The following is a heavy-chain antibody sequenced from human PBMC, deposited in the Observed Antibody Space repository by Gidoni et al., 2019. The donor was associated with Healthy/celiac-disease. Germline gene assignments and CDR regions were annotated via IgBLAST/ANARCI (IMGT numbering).Heavy chain of an antibody. CDR2: IYYSGST. V-gene: IGHV4-59*01. CDR3: ARVRNSIAADDAFDI. CDR1: GGSISSYY. D-gene: IGHD6-13*01. J-gene: IGHJ3*02. Sequence: QVQLQESGPGLVKPSETLSLTCTVSGGSISSYYWSWIRQPPGKGLEWIGYIYYSGSTNYNPSLKSRVTISVDTSKNQFSLKLSSVTAADTAVYYSARVRNSIAADDAFDIWGQGTMVTVSS.